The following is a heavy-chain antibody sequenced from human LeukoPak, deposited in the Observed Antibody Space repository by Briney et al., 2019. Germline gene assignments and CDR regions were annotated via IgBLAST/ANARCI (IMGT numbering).Heavy chain of an antibody. CDR3: ARVRIGQQLDKYYYYAMDV. CDR2: INPNSGGT. Sequence: ASVKVSCKSSVSTFSNYYVHWIRHAPGQGLEGMGWINPNSGGTNYAQKFQGRVTMTTDTYISTAYMELSRLRSDDTDVYYCARVRIGQQLDKYYYYAMDVWGQGTTVTVSS. V-gene: IGHV1-2*02. CDR1: VSTFSNYY. D-gene: IGHD6-13*01. J-gene: IGHJ6*02.